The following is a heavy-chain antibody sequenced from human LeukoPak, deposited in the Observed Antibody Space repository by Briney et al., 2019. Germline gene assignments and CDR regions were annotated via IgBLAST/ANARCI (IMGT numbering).Heavy chain of an antibody. CDR3: AKERGGVASRTPPIDY. CDR1: GFTFDNYA. Sequence: PGGSLRLSCAASGFTFDNYAMNWVRQAPGKGLEWVSAISTNGGSTYYADSVKGRFTISRDNSQNTLYLQMNSLRAEDTAAYYCAKERGGVASRTPPIDYWGQGTLVIVSS. D-gene: IGHD2-2*01. CDR2: ISTNGGST. V-gene: IGHV3-23*01. J-gene: IGHJ4*02.